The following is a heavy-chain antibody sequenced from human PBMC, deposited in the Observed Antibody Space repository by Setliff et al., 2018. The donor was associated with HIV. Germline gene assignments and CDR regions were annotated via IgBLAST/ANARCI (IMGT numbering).Heavy chain of an antibody. CDR1: GYTFTGYY. CDR3: ARSNFWSGFGYGY. V-gene: IGHV1-2*02. J-gene: IGHJ4*02. Sequence: ASVKVSCKASGYTFTGYYIHWVRQAPGQGLEWMGWVNPSTGDTHYAQKFQGRVAVTRDTSISTAYMELRRVRSDDTAVYFCARSNFWSGFGYGYWGQGTLVTVSS. CDR2: VNPSTGDT. D-gene: IGHD3-3*01.